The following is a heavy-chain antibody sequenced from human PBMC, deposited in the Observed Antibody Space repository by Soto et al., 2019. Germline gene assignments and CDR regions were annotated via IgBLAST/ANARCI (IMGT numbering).Heavy chain of an antibody. J-gene: IGHJ6*02. CDR3: ARDLNDSSGYYYYYYYGMDV. D-gene: IGHD3-22*01. Sequence: GGSLRLSCAASGFNFSSYAMHWVRQAPGKGLEWVAVISYDGSNKYYADSVKGRFTISRDNSKNTLYLQMNSLRAEDTAVYYCARDLNDSSGYYYYYYYGMDVWGQGTTVTVSS. CDR2: ISYDGSNK. V-gene: IGHV3-30*04. CDR1: GFNFSSYA.